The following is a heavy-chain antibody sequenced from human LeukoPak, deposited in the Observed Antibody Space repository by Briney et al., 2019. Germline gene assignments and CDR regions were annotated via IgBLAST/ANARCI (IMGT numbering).Heavy chain of an antibody. CDR1: GFRFSDSW. CDR3: ARDLHCSSTSCHGGYYYGMDV. J-gene: IGHJ6*02. CDR2: MKMDGSGE. Sequence: GGSLRLSCATSGFRFSDSWMSWVRQAPGKGLQWVACMKMDGSGEHYEDSVQGRFSISRDNAKNSLFLQMNSLRAEDTAVYYCARDLHCSSTSCHGGYYYGMDVWGQGTTVTVSS. D-gene: IGHD2-2*01. V-gene: IGHV3-7*03.